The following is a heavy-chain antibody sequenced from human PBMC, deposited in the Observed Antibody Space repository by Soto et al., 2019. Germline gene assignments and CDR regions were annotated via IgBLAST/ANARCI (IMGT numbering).Heavy chain of an antibody. CDR1: GFTVSSNY. Sequence: EVQLVESGGGLIQPGGSLRLSCAASGFTVSSNYMSWVRQAPGKGLEWVSVIYSGGSTYYADSVKGRFTISRDNSKNTLYLQMNSLRAEDTAVYYWARDVMGASSVRYYYGMDVWGQGTTVTVSS. V-gene: IGHV3-53*01. CDR2: IYSGGST. D-gene: IGHD3-16*01. J-gene: IGHJ6*02. CDR3: ARDVMGASSVRYYYGMDV.